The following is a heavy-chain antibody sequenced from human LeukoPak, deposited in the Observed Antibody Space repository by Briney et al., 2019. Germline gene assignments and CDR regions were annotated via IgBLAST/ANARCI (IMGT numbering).Heavy chain of an antibody. CDR1: GYTFTSHY. CDR2: INPSGGST. D-gene: IGHD3-22*01. J-gene: IGHJ4*02. V-gene: IGHV1-46*01. Sequence: ASVKVSCKASGYTFTSHYMHWVRQAPGQGLEWMGIINPSGGSTSYAQKFQGRVTMTRDTSTSTVYMELSSLRSEDTAVYYCARARDYYDSSGYYPEGYWGQGTLVTVSS. CDR3: ARARDYYDSSGYYPEGY.